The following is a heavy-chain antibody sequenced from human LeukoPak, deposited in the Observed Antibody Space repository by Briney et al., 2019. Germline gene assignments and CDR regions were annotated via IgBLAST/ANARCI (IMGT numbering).Heavy chain of an antibody. V-gene: IGHV4-4*07. D-gene: IGHD3-9*01. Sequence: SETLSLTCTVSGGSISSYYWSWIRQPAGKGLEWIGRIYTSGSTNYNPSLKSRVTMSVDTSKNQFSLKLSSVTAAATAVYYCARDWESLTGYFSVNWFDPWGQGTLVTVSS. J-gene: IGHJ5*02. CDR1: GGSISSYY. CDR2: IYTSGST. CDR3: ARDWESLTGYFSVNWFDP.